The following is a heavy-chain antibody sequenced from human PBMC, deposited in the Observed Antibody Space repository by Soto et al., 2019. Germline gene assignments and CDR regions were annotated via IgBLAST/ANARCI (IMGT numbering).Heavy chain of an antibody. CDR2: THPGDSET. CDR1: GYSFNTYW. CDR3: ARQGRDGHNQGYGMDV. Sequence: GESLNLSCKGSGYSFNTYWMAWVRQMPGKGLEWMGITHPGDSETRYSPSFEGQVTISADKSISTAYLQWSSLKASDTAMYYCARQGRDGHNQGYGMDVWGQGTTVTVSS. J-gene: IGHJ6*02. V-gene: IGHV5-51*01.